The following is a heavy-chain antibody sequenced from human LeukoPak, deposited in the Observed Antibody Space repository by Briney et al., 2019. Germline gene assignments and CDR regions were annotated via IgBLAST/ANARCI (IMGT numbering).Heavy chain of an antibody. CDR1: GGSFSGYY. D-gene: IGHD3-10*01. CDR3: ARDYRDTYGSAKRFDP. CDR2: INHSGST. J-gene: IGHJ5*02. V-gene: IGHV4-34*01. Sequence: SETLSLTCAVYGGSFSGYYWSWIRQPPGKGLEWIGEINHSGSTNYNPSLKSRVTISVDTSKNQFSLKLSSVAAADTAVYYCARDYRDTYGSAKRFDPWGQGTLVTVSS.